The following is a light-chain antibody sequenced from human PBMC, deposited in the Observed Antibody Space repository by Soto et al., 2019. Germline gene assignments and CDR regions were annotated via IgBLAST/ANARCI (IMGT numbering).Light chain of an antibody. V-gene: IGKV3-15*01. CDR2: GAS. CDR1: QSISNN. J-gene: IGKJ4*01. Sequence: EIVMTQSPATLSVSPGERATLPCRASQSISNNFAWYQHKPGQAPRVLIYGASTRATGIPARFSGSGSGTDFTLTINSLEPEDFAVYYCQQRNNWPLTFGAGTMVDI. CDR3: QQRNNWPLT.